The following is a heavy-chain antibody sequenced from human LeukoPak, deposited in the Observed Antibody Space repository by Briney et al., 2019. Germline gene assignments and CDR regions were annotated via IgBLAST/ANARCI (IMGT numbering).Heavy chain of an antibody. CDR3: AKDLIGSSSLPYYFDY. CDR1: GFTFSSYA. CDR2: ISGSGGST. J-gene: IGHJ4*02. Sequence: GGSLRLSCAASGFTFSSYAMSWVRQAPGKGLEWVSAISGSGGSTYYADSVKGRFTISRDNSKNTLYLQMNSLRAEDTAVYYCAKDLIGSSSLPYYFDYWGQGTLVTVSS. V-gene: IGHV3-23*01. D-gene: IGHD6-13*01.